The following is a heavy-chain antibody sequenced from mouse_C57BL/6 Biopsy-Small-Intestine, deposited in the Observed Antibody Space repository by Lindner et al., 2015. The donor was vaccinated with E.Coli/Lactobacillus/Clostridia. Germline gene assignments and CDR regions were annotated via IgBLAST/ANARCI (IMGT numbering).Heavy chain of an antibody. Sequence: VQLQESGAELVKPGASVKISCKASGYSITGYNVNWVKQSHGKSLEWIGNINPYYGTTSNNQKFKGKATLTVDKSSTTAYMQLNSVTSEDSAVYFCARGSNYFDYWGQGTTLTVSS. J-gene: IGHJ2*01. D-gene: IGHD5-1*01. V-gene: IGHV1-39*01. CDR3: ARGSNYFDY. CDR1: GYSITGYN. CDR2: INPYYGTT.